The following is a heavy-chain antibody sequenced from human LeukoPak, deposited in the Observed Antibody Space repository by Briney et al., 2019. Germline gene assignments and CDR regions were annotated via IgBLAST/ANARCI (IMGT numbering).Heavy chain of an antibody. D-gene: IGHD6-19*01. J-gene: IGHJ4*02. CDR3: AREGIAVADY. CDR1: GYTFTSYA. Sequence: GASVKVSCKASGYTFTSYAMHWVRQAPGQRLEWMGWINPGNGNTKNSQKFQGRVTMTRDTSASTAYMELSSLRSEDTAVYYCAREGIAVADYWGQGTLVTVSS. V-gene: IGHV1-3*01. CDR2: INPGNGNT.